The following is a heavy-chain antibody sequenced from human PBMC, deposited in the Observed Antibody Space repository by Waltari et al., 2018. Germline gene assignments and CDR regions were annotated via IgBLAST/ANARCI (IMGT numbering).Heavy chain of an antibody. Sequence: EVQLLESGGGLVQPGGSLRLSCAASGFTFSSYAMSWVRQAPGKGLEGVSVSYSGGSSTYYADAVKGRFTISRDNSKNTLYLQMNSLRAEDTAVYYCAKDLSSGHQFDYWGQGTLVTVSS. CDR3: AKDLSSGHQFDY. V-gene: IGHV3-23*03. CDR1: GFTFSSYA. J-gene: IGHJ4*02. CDR2: SYSGGSST. D-gene: IGHD3-22*01.